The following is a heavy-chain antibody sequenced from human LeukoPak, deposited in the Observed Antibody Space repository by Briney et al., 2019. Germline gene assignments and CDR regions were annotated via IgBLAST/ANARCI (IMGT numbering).Heavy chain of an antibody. V-gene: IGHV1-46*01. CDR2: INPSVGST. D-gene: IGHD4-17*01. CDR3: ARKDDYGLDY. J-gene: IGHJ4*02. CDR1: GCTFTYYY. Sequence: VASVKVSCKASGCTFTYYYLQWVRQAPGQGLEWMGIINPSVGSTTYAQKFQGRVTMTRDTSTNTVYMELSSLRSEDTAVYYCARKDDYGLDYWGQGTLVTVSS.